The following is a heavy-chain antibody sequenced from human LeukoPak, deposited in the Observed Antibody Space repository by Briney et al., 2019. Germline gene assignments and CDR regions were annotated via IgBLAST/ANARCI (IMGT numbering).Heavy chain of an antibody. D-gene: IGHD6-13*01. CDR3: AKRFSFSSSWYYFDY. J-gene: IGHJ4*02. CDR2: ISSSSSYI. V-gene: IGHV3-21*01. Sequence: GRSLRLSCAASGFTFSSYSMNWVRQAPGKGLEWVSSISSSSSYIYYADSVKGRFTISRDNAKNSLYLQMNSLRAEDTAVYYCAKRFSFSSSWYYFDYRGQGTLVTVSS. CDR1: GFTFSSYS.